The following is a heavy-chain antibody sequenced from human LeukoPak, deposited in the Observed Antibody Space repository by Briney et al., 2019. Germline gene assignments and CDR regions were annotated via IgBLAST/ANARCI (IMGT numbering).Heavy chain of an antibody. J-gene: IGHJ5*02. V-gene: IGHV4-59*01. CDR3: ARTPMQDCDSDNCWTFDP. D-gene: IGHD2-21*02. Sequence: DPSETLSLTCAVSGASIRSYYWSWIRQLPGKGLEWIGYVSYIGSANYNPSLRSRVTLSVDTSQNQVSLKMTSMTAADTAMYYCARTPMQDCDSDNCWTFDPWGQGTLVTVSS. CDR2: VSYIGSA. CDR1: GASIRSYY.